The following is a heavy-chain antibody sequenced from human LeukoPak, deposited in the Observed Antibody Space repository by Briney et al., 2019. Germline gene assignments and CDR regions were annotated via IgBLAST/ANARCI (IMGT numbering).Heavy chain of an antibody. CDR2: KKYDGSED. J-gene: IGHJ4*02. Sequence: GGSLRLSCAASGFTLSSYWMTCVRRAPGKGREWVANKKYDGSEDYYMDTVKGRFTMSRDNAKSSLYLQTSSLRAEDTAVYYSAGAYCRGGDGCWGNMLWGQGTLVTVSS. D-gene: IGHD2-15*01. CDR3: AGAYCRGGDGCWGNML. CDR1: GFTLSSYW. V-gene: IGHV3-7*01.